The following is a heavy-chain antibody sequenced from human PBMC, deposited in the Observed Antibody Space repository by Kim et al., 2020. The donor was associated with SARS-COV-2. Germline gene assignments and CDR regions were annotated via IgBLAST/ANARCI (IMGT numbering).Heavy chain of an antibody. Sequence: GNTGHAQKFQGRVTMTRTTSISTAYMELSSLRSEDTAMYYCVRVVGAVDYWGQGTLVTVSA. D-gene: IGHD1-26*01. J-gene: IGHJ4*02. CDR3: VRVVGAVDY. V-gene: IGHV1-8*01. CDR2: GNT.